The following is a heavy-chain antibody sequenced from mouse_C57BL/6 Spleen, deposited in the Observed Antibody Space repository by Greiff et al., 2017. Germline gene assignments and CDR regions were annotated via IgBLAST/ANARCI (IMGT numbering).Heavy chain of an antibody. V-gene: IGHV5-17*01. D-gene: IGHD2-3*01. CDR3: ARGNEGYSSWFAY. CDR1: GFTFSDYG. Sequence: EVQVVESGGGLVKPGGSLKLSCAASGFTFSDYGMHWVRQAPEKGLEWVAYISSGSSTIYYADTVKGRFTISRDNAKNTLFLQMTSLRSEDTAMYYCARGNEGYSSWFAYWGQGTLVTVSA. CDR2: ISSGSSTI. J-gene: IGHJ3*01.